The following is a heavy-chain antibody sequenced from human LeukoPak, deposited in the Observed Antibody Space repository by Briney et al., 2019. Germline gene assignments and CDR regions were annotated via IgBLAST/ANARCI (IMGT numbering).Heavy chain of an antibody. Sequence: ASVKVSCKASGYTFTGYYMHWVRQAPGQGLEWMGWINPNSGGTNYAQKFQGWVTMTRDTSISTAYMELSRLRSDDTAVYYCARSRMVRGRVDAFDIWGQGTMATVSS. J-gene: IGHJ3*02. CDR3: ARSRMVRGRVDAFDI. V-gene: IGHV1-2*04. CDR1: GYTFTGYY. D-gene: IGHD3-10*01. CDR2: INPNSGGT.